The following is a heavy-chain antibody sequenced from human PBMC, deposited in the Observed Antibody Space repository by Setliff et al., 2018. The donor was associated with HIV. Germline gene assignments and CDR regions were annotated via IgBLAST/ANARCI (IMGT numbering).Heavy chain of an antibody. V-gene: IGHV4-61*02. CDR1: GASISSGLYY. Sequence: SETLSLTCTVSGASISSGLYYWNWIRQPAGKGLEWIGRISSSGSTTYSPSLKSRVAISVDTSKNQFSLNLRSVTAADTAVYYCARDVGSSAWPFDYWGQGALVTVSS. CDR2: ISSSGST. D-gene: IGHD6-25*01. CDR3: ARDVGSSAWPFDY. J-gene: IGHJ4*02.